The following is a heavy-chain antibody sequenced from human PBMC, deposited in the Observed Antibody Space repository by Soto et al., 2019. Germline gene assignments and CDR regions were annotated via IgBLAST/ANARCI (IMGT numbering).Heavy chain of an antibody. J-gene: IGHJ6*03. CDR1: GFTVSSNY. V-gene: IGHV3-66*01. CDR3: ARESPGFYYMDV. D-gene: IGHD7-27*01. Sequence: GGSLRLSCAASGFTVSSNYMSWVRQAPGKGLEWVSVIYSGGSTYYADSMKGRFTISRDNSKNSLYLQMNSLRAEDTAVYYCARESPGFYYMDVWGKGTTVTVSS. CDR2: IYSGGST.